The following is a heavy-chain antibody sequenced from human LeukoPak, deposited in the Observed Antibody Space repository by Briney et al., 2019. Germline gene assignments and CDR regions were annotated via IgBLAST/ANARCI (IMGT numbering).Heavy chain of an antibody. J-gene: IGHJ4*02. Sequence: PGESLKISCKASGYSFTNYWIGWVRQMPGKGLEWMGMMYPGDSDTRYSPSFQGQVTISADKSISTAYLQWSSLKASDTAMYYCARSGSSSSPFRDYWGQGTLVTVSS. CDR1: GYSFTNYW. CDR3: ARSGSSSSPFRDY. V-gene: IGHV5-51*01. CDR2: MYPGDSDT. D-gene: IGHD6-6*01.